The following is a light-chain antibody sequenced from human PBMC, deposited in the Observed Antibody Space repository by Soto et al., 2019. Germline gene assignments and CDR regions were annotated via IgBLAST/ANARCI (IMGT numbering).Light chain of an antibody. V-gene: IGLV2-14*01. CDR1: SGDVGGYNY. CDR3: TSPTPGSLYV. CDR2: KVS. J-gene: IGLJ1*01. Sequence: QSVLTQPASVSGSPGQSITISCTGTSGDVGGYNYVSWYQQYPGRVPKLLIYKVSDRPSGISNRFSGSKSGNTASLTISGLQAEDEADYFCTSPTPGSLYVFXSGTKVTVL.